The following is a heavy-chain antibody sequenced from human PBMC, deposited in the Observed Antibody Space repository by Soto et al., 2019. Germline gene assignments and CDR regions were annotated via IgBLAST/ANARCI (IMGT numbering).Heavy chain of an antibody. J-gene: IGHJ6*02. CDR2: ISDSGGST. CDR3: AKASSSGSFYYYYGMDV. V-gene: IGHV3-23*01. CDR1: GFTFSSYA. D-gene: IGHD1-26*01. Sequence: PGGSLRLSCAASGFTFSSYAMSWVRQAPGKGLEWVSAISDSGGSTYHADSAKGRFTISGDNSKNTLYLQMNSLRAEDTAVYYCAKASSSGSFYYYYGMDVWGQGTTVTVSS.